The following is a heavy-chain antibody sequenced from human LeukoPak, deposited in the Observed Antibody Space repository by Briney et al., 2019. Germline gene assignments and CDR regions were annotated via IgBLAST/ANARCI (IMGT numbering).Heavy chain of an antibody. CDR3: VKARALTTLDQ. CDR2: ISLNSGNI. J-gene: IGHJ4*02. CDR1: GFTFDDFA. D-gene: IGHD4-11*01. Sequence: GGSRRLSCAASGFTFDDFAMHWVRQTPGNGLEWVSGISLNSGNIYYADSVRGRFTISRDNAKNSLYLQMNRLRVEDSASYHCVKARALTTLDQWGQGTLVTVSS. V-gene: IGHV3-9*01.